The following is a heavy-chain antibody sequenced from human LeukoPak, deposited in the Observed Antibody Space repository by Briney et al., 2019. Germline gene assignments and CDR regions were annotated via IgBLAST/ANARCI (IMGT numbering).Heavy chain of an antibody. J-gene: IGHJ4*02. CDR3: ARRPAEGYFDY. CDR2: IYYSGST. V-gene: IGHV4-59*01. D-gene: IGHD6-25*01. Sequence: SETLSLTCTVSGGSISSYYWSWIRQPPGKGLEWIGYIYYSGSTNYNPSLKSRVTISVDTSKNQFSLKLSSVTAADTAVYYCARRPAEGYFDYWGQGTLVTVS. CDR1: GGSISSYY.